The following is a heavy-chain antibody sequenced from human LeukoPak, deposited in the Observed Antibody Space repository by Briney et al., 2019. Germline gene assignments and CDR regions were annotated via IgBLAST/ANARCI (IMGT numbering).Heavy chain of an antibody. V-gene: IGHV3-23*01. J-gene: IGHJ4*02. Sequence: GGSLRLSCAASGFTFSSYAMSWVRQAPGKGLEWVSAISGSGGSTYSADSVKGRFTISRDNSKNTLYLQMNSLRAEDTAVYYCAKHRKVAGTPFDYWGQGTLVTVSS. CDR1: GFTFSSYA. CDR2: ISGSGGST. CDR3: AKHRKVAGTPFDY. D-gene: IGHD6-19*01.